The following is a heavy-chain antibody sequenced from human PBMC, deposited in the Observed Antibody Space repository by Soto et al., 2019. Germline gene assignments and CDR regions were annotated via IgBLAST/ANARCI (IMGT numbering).Heavy chain of an antibody. V-gene: IGHV4-59*01. Sequence: PSETLSLTCTVSGGSIKSYYWSWIRQSPGKGLEWIGEIYHSGSTNYNPSLKSRVTISVDKSKNQFSLKLSSVTAADTAVYYCARRWGYYFDYWGQGTLVTVSS. J-gene: IGHJ4*02. CDR3: ARRWGYYFDY. CDR2: IYHSGST. D-gene: IGHD3-16*01. CDR1: GGSIKSYY.